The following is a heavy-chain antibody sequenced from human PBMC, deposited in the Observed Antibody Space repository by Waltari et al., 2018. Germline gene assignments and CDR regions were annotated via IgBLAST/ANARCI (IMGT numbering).Heavy chain of an antibody. J-gene: IGHJ4*02. D-gene: IGHD2-21*01. V-gene: IGHV4-38-2*01. CDR1: GYSISSGYY. Sequence: QVQLQESGPGLVKPSETLSLTCAVSGYSISSGYYWGWIRQPPGKGLEWIGSIYHSGSTYYNPSLNSRVTISVDTSKNQFSLKLSSVTAADTAVYYCARLGVGINMFDYWGQGTLVTVSS. CDR3: ARLGVGINMFDY. CDR2: IYHSGST.